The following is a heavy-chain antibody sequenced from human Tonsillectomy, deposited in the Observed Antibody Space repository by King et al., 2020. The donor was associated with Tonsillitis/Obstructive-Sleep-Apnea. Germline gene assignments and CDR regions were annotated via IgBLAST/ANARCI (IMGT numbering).Heavy chain of an antibody. CDR2: IYYSGST. CDR3: ARLGDYDAFDI. V-gene: IGHV4-39*01. Sequence: QLQESGPGLVKPSETLSLTCTVSGGSISSRSYYWGWIRQPPGKGLEWIGSIYYSGSTYYNPSLKSRVTISVDTSKNQFSLKLNSVTAADTAVYYCARLGDYDAFDIWGQGTMVTVSS. J-gene: IGHJ3*02. CDR1: GGSISSRSYY. D-gene: IGHD2-21*01.